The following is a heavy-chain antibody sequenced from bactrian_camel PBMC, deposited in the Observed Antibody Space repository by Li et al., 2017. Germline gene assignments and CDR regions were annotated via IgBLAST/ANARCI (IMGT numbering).Heavy chain of an antibody. CDR1: VSIDSRSC. CDR2: IGGDDTT. CDR3: KTQPLVKAGRDY. Sequence: HVQLVESGGGSVQAGGSLRLSCTTHVSIDSRSCMGWFRQAPGREREGVAIIGGDDTTTYADSVKGRFTISKDEATDTVHLQMNSLKPEDTAVYSCKTQPLVKAGRDYSGQGTQVTVS. D-gene: IGHD6*01. V-gene: IGHV3S53*01. J-gene: IGHJ4*01.